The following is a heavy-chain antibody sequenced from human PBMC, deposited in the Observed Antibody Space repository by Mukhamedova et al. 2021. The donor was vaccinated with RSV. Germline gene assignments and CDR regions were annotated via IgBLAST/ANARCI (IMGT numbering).Heavy chain of an antibody. J-gene: IGHJ4*02. D-gene: IGHD4-17*01. CDR3: ARGHDYGDYPPNY. CDR2: IWYDGSNK. V-gene: IGHV3-33*01. Sequence: GLEWVAVIWYDGSNKYYADSVKGRFTISRDNSKNTLYLQMNSLIAEDTAVYYCARGHDYGDYPPNYWGQGTLVTVSS.